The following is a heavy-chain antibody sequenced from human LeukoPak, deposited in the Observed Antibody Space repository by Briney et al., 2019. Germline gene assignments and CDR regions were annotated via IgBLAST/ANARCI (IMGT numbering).Heavy chain of an antibody. J-gene: IGHJ6*03. CDR2: IYYSGST. D-gene: IGHD4-17*01. V-gene: IGHV4-59*01. Sequence: SETLSLTCTVSGASISSYYWSWIRQPPGKGLEWIGYIYYSGSTNYNPSLKSRVTISVDTSKNQFSLKLSSVTAADTAVYYCARGDTVTTFSGRFYYYYYMDVWGKGTTVTISS. CDR1: GASISSYY. CDR3: ARGDTVTTFSGRFYYYYYMDV.